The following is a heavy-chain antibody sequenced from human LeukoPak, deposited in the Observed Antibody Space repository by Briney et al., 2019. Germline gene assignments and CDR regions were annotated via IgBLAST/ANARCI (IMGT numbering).Heavy chain of an antibody. D-gene: IGHD6-6*01. Sequence: SETQSLTCTVSGGSISTINNYWGWIRQPPGKGLEWIGSIYYSGRTYYNPSLKSRVSISVDTSKNQFSLKLSSVTAADTAVYYCARSIYGVGPFDYWGQGTLVTVFS. J-gene: IGHJ4*02. CDR3: ARSIYGVGPFDY. V-gene: IGHV4-39*07. CDR2: IYYSGRT. CDR1: GGSISTINNY.